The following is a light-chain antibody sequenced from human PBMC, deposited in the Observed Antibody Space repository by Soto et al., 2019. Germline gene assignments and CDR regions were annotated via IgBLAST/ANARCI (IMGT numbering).Light chain of an antibody. J-gene: IGLJ1*01. V-gene: IGLV1-40*01. CDR2: ADK. Sequence: QSALTQPPSVSGAPGQTVTISCTGSSSNIGGDYDVHWYQQLPGTAPKLLIYADKYRPSGVPDRFSGSKSATSASLAITGLQAEDEADYYCQSYASSLTGYVFGTGTKVTVL. CDR1: SSNIGGDYD. CDR3: QSYASSLTGYV.